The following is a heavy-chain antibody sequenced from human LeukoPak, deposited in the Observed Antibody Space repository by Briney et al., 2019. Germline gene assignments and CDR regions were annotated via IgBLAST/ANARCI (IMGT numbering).Heavy chain of an antibody. D-gene: IGHD4-17*01. Sequence: ASVKVSCKASGYTFTSYGISWVRQAPGQGLEWMGWISAYNGNTNYAQKLQGRGTMTTDSSTSTAYMELRSLRSDATAVDYCARDYLGANYGDYRLSSSFDYWGQGTLVTVSS. CDR2: ISAYNGNT. CDR1: GYTFTSYG. J-gene: IGHJ4*02. CDR3: ARDYLGANYGDYRLSSSFDY. V-gene: IGHV1-18*01.